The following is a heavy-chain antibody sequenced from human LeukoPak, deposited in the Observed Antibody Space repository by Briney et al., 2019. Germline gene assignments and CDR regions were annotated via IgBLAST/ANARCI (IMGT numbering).Heavy chain of an antibody. D-gene: IGHD3-22*01. CDR2: IKQDGSEK. CDR3: ARSETTYYYDSSVYFYYYYGMDV. Sequence: GGSLRLSCAASGFTFSNYWRTWVRQAPGKGLEWVANIKQDGSEKYYVDSVKGRFTISRDNAKNSLYLQMKSLRAEDTAVYYCARSETTYYYDSSVYFYYYYGMDVWGQGTTVTVSS. V-gene: IGHV3-7*01. J-gene: IGHJ6*02. CDR1: GFTFSNYW.